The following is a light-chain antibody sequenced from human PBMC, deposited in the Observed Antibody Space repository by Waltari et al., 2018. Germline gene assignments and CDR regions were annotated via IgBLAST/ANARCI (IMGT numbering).Light chain of an antibody. J-gene: IGKJ4*01. CDR2: WAS. V-gene: IGKV4-1*01. Sequence: DIVMTQSPDSLAVSLGGRATIHCKSSQTVLDTSVNKNFFAWFQQKPGQPPKMLIYWASTRESGVPDRFSGSGSGTDFTLTISSLQAEDVAVYYCQQYYTTPLTFGGGTKVEIK. CDR1: QTVLDTSVNKNF. CDR3: QQYYTTPLT.